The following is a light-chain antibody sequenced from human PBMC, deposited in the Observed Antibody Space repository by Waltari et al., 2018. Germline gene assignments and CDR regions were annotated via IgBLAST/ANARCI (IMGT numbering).Light chain of an antibody. V-gene: IGKV3-15*01. CDR3: QQYNIWPWT. J-gene: IGKJ1*01. Sequence: EVVMTQSPATLSVSPGERASLSCRASQSASTSLAWYQQTPGQAPRLRIYRASPRAAGIPDRFSGSGSGTEFTLTISSLQSEDSAIYYCQQYNIWPWTFGQGTKVDIE. CDR1: QSASTS. CDR2: RAS.